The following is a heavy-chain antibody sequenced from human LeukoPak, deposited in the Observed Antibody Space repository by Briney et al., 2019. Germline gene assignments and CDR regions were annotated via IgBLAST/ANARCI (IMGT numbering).Heavy chain of an antibody. V-gene: IGHV3-30*14. Sequence: GGSLRLSCAASGFTFSDYTMHWVRQAPGKGLEWVAVISYDGGQKYHADSVKGRFTISRDNAENSLFLQMNSLRVEDTAVYYCAREWQGGIAAAGTRIEGDYWGQGTLVAVSS. CDR2: ISYDGGQK. J-gene: IGHJ4*02. D-gene: IGHD6-13*01. CDR3: AREWQGGIAAAGTRIEGDY. CDR1: GFTFSDYT.